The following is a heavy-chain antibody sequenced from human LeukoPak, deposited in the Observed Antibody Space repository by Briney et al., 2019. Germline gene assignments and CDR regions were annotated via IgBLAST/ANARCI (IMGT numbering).Heavy chain of an antibody. CDR2: ISSSSSYI. CDR3: ARDPPDVYGSGSLTLYYYYYGMDV. V-gene: IGHV3-21*01. D-gene: IGHD3-10*01. Sequence: GGSLRLSCAASGFTFSSYSMNWVRQAPGKGLEWVSSISSSSSYIYYADSVKGRFTISRDNAKNSLYLQMNSLRAEDTAVYYRARDPPDVYGSGSLTLYYYYYGMDVWGQGTTVTVSS. J-gene: IGHJ6*02. CDR1: GFTFSSYS.